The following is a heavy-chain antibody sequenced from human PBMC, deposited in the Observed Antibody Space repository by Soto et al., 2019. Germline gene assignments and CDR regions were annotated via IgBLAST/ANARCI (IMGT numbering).Heavy chain of an antibody. CDR3: ARKAGYSSSWVDY. CDR1: GFTFSDYY. V-gene: IGHV3-11*01. Sequence: QVQLVESGGGLVKPGGSLRLSCAVSGFTFSDYYMTWIRQAPGKGLEWVSYISHSGTTIHYADSVKGRFTISRDNAKNSLNLQMNSLRAEDTAVFYCARKAGYSSSWVDYWGQGTLVTVSS. J-gene: IGHJ4*02. D-gene: IGHD6-13*01. CDR2: ISHSGTTI.